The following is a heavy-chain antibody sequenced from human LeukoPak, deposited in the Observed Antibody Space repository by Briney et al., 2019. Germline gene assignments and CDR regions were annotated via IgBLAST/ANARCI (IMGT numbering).Heavy chain of an antibody. D-gene: IGHD5-24*01. CDR3: ARLGDGYKLFDY. CDR1: GGSFSGYY. CDR2: INHSGST. Sequence: SETLSLTCAVYGGSFSGYYWSWIRQPPGKGLEWIGEINHSGSTNYNPSLKSRVTISVDTSKNQFSLKLSSVTAADTAVYYCARLGDGYKLFDYWGQGTLVTVSS. J-gene: IGHJ4*02. V-gene: IGHV4-34*01.